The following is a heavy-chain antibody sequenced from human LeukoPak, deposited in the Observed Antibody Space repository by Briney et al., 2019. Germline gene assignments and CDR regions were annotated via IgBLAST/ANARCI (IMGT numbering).Heavy chain of an antibody. CDR1: GFTFSSYA. CDR2: ISYDGSNK. J-gene: IGHJ4*02. CDR3: AKSGIQAMVKYYFDY. V-gene: IGHV3-30*18. D-gene: IGHD5-18*01. Sequence: GGSLRLSCAASGFTFSSYAMSWVRQAPGKGLEWVAVISYDGSNKYYADSVKGRFTISRDNSKNTLYLQMNSLRAEDTAVYYCAKSGIQAMVKYYFDYWGQGTLVTVSS.